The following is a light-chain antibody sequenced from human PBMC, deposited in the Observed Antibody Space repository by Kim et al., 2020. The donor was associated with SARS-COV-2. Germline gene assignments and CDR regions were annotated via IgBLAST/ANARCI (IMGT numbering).Light chain of an antibody. Sequence: APGQTASITCSGDKLGDKYACWYQQKPGQSPVLVIYQDTKRPSGIPERFSGSNSGNTATLTISGTQAMDEADYYCQAWDSNTLNVFGTGTKVTVL. CDR1: KLGDKY. CDR3: QAWDSNTLNV. J-gene: IGLJ1*01. CDR2: QDT. V-gene: IGLV3-1*01.